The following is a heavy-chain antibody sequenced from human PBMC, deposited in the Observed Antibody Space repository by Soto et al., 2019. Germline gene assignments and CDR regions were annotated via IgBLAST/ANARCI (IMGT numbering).Heavy chain of an antibody. CDR3: ARGLGVAGGWGYYYGMDV. CDR2: IIPILGIA. Sequence: QVQLVQSGAEVKKPGSSVKVSCKASGGTFSSYTISWVRQAPGQGLEWMGRIIPILGIANYAQKFQGRVTITPDKSTSTAYMELSSLGSEDTAVYYCARGLGVAGGWGYYYGMDVRGQGTTVTVSS. V-gene: IGHV1-69*02. D-gene: IGHD6-19*01. J-gene: IGHJ6*02. CDR1: GGTFSSYT.